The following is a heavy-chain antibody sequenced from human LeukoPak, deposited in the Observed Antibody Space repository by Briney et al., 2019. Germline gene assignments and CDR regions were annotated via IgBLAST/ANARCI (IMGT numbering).Heavy chain of an antibody. J-gene: IGHJ6*02. CDR3: ANYGSGPSDYYYYGMDV. CDR2: INHSGST. V-gene: IGHV4-34*01. CDR1: GGSISSYY. D-gene: IGHD3-10*01. Sequence: SETLSLTCTVSGGSISSYYWSWIRQPPGKGLEWIGEINHSGSTNYNPSLKSRVTISVDTSKNQFSLKLSSVTAADTAVYYCANYGSGPSDYYYYGMDVWGQGTTVTVSS.